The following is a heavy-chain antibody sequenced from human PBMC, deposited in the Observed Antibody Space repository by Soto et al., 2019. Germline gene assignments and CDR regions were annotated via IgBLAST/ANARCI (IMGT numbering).Heavy chain of an antibody. CDR3: ARSGYSYGPNPLLY. J-gene: IGHJ4*02. Sequence: QVQLQESGPGLVKPSQTLSLTCTVSGGSISSGGYYWSWIRQHPGKGLEWIGYIYYSGSTYYNPSLRCLVTISVDTSKIQFSLKLSSVTAADTAVYCCARSGYSYGPNPLLYWGQGTLVTVSS. CDR1: GGSISSGGYY. CDR2: IYYSGST. D-gene: IGHD5-18*01. V-gene: IGHV4-31*01.